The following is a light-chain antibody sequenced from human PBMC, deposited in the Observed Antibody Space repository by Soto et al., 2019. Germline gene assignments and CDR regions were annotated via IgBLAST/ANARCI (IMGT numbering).Light chain of an antibody. CDR2: EVT. CDR1: SSDIGIYKY. V-gene: IGLV2-14*01. CDR3: SSYTTSSTRV. J-gene: IGLJ1*01. Sequence: SALTQPASVSGSPGQSIAISCTGSSSDIGIYKYVSWYQQHPGKVPKLIIYEVTNRPSGVSNRFSGSKSGNTASLTISDLQAEDEADYYCSSYTTSSTRVFGTGTKVTVL.